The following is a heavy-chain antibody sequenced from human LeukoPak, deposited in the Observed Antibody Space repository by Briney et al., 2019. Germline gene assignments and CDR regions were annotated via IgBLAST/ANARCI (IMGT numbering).Heavy chain of an antibody. Sequence: PGGSLRLSCAASAFTFSSYWMTWVRQAPGKGLEWVANIKQDGSEKYYVDSVKGRFTISRDNAKNSLYLQMNSLRAEDTAVYYCAKDAIMITFGGVIGAFDYWGQGTLVTVSS. D-gene: IGHD3-16*02. CDR2: IKQDGSEK. J-gene: IGHJ4*02. CDR3: AKDAIMITFGGVIGAFDY. CDR1: AFTFSSYW. V-gene: IGHV3-7*03.